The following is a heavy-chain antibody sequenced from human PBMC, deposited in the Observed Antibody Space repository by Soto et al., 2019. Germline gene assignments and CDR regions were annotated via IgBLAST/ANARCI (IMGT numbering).Heavy chain of an antibody. V-gene: IGHV3-23*04. D-gene: IGHD3-10*01. J-gene: IGHJ4*02. CDR2: ISGGGETT. CDR1: GFTFNNYA. CDR3: AKGRGGSGSLTPRVDF. Sequence: EVQLVESGGGLVQPGGSLRLSCAASGFTFNNYAMTWVRQAPGKGLEWVSAISGGGETTSYADSVKGRFTVSRDGSKNTLYLQMSSLRAEDTALYYCAKGRGGSGSLTPRVDFWGQGTLVTVSS.